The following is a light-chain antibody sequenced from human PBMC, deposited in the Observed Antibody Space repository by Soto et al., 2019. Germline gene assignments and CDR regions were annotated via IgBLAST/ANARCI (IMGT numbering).Light chain of an antibody. CDR1: QTITNN. V-gene: IGKV3-15*01. CDR2: DAS. CDR3: QQYNNWPPAT. J-gene: IGKJ1*01. Sequence: EIVMTQSPATLSVSPGDRATLSCRASQTITNNLAWYQQKPGQAPRLLICDASTRATGVPARFSGSGSGTACTLTISSLQSEDFALYYCQQYNNWPPATFGQGTKGEIK.